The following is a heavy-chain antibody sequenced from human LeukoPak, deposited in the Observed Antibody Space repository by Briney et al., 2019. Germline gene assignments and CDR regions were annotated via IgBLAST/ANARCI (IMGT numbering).Heavy chain of an antibody. CDR1: GGTFSSYA. CDR2: IIPIFGTA. J-gene: IGHJ3*02. Sequence: SVKVSCKASGGTFSSYAISWVRQAPGQGLEWMGGIIPIFGTANYAQKFQGRVTITADESTSTAYMELSSLRSEDTAVYYCARDRDDYVWGSYRSDAFDIWGQGTMVTVSS. D-gene: IGHD3-16*02. CDR3: ARDRDDYVWGSYRSDAFDI. V-gene: IGHV1-69*13.